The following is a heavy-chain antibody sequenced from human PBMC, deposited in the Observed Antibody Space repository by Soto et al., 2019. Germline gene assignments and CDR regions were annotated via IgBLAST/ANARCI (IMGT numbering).Heavy chain of an antibody. CDR3: ARDADYGSGRDGFDP. CDR2: ISSSSSYT. CDR1: GFTFSDYY. Sequence: PGGSLRLSCAASGFTFSDYYMSWIRQAPGKGLEWVSYISSSSSYTNYADSVKGRFTISRDNAKNSLYLQMNSLRAEDTAVYYCARDADYGSGRDGFDPWGQGTLVTVSS. J-gene: IGHJ5*02. V-gene: IGHV3-11*06. D-gene: IGHD3-10*01.